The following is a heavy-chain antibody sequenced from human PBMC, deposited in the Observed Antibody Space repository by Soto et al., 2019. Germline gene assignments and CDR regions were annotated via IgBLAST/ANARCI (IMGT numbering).Heavy chain of an antibody. CDR3: ARRRYCSGGSCYLYSNMDV. Sequence: GESLKISCKGSGYSFTTYWIAWVRQMPGKGLEWMGFIYPGDSDIRYSPSFQGQVTISVDKSISTAYLQWSSLKASDTAMYYCARRRYCSGGSCYLYSNMDVWGQGTTVTVS. V-gene: IGHV5-51*01. J-gene: IGHJ6*02. CDR2: IYPGDSDI. CDR1: GYSFTTYW. D-gene: IGHD2-15*01.